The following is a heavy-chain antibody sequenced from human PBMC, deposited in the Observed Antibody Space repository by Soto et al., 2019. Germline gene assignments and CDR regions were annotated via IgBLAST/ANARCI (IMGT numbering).Heavy chain of an antibody. CDR2: ISSSGRNI. CDR1: GFTFSDYY. CDR3: ARVSPPFDY. D-gene: IGHD3-3*02. J-gene: IGHJ4*02. V-gene: IGHV3-11*01. Sequence: QVQLVESGGGLVKPGGSLRLSCAASGFTFSDYYMSWIRQAQGKGLKWVAYISSSGRNIYYSDSVKGRFTISRDNAKNSLYLQMNSLRAEATAGYYCARVSPPFDYWGQGTLVTVSS.